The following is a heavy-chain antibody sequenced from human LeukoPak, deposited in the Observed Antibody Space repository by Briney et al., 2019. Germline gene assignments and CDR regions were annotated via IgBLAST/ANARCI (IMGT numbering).Heavy chain of an antibody. CDR3: ARGRVAPLLGIDY. CDR2: INHSGST. J-gene: IGHJ4*02. CDR1: GGSFSGYY. Sequence: SETLSLTCAVYGGSFSGYYWSWIRQPPGKGLEWIGEINHSGSTNYNPSLKSRVTISVDTSKNQFSLKLSSVTAADTAVYYCARGRVAPLLGIDYWGQGTLSPSPQ. V-gene: IGHV4-34*01. D-gene: IGHD3-3*01.